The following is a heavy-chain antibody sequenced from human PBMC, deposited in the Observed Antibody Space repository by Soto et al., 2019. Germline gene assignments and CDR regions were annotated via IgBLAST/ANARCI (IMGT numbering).Heavy chain of an antibody. D-gene: IGHD3-9*01. Sequence: GASVKVSCKASGGTFSSYAISWVRQAPGQGLEWMGGIIPIFGTANYAQKFQGRVTITADESTSTAYMELSSLRSEDTAVYYCASGKSGGYILGFLHPPLAKLDYWGQGTLVTVSS. CDR1: GGTFSSYA. CDR2: IIPIFGTA. J-gene: IGHJ4*02. CDR3: ASGKSGGYILGFLHPPLAKLDY. V-gene: IGHV1-69*13.